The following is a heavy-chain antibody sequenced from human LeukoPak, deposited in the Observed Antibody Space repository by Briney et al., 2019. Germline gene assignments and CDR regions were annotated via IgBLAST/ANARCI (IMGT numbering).Heavy chain of an antibody. CDR3: ARLIPYYYDSSGSGWYFDL. J-gene: IGHJ2*01. CDR2: ISGSGGST. V-gene: IGHV3-23*01. D-gene: IGHD3-22*01. CDR1: GFTFSSYA. Sequence: GGSLRLSCAASGFTFSSYAMSWVRQAPGKGLEWVSAISGSGGSTYCADSVKGRFTISRDNSKNTLYLQMNSLRAEDTAVYYCARLIPYYYDSSGSGWYFDLWGRGTLVTVSS.